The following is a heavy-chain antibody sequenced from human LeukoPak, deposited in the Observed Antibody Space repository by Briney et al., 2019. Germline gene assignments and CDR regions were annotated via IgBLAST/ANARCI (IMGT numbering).Heavy chain of an antibody. Sequence: ASVKVSCKASGYTFTSYGINWARQAPGQGLEWMGWINTNNVNRNYAQKLQGRVTMTTDTSTNTAYMELMSLTSEDTAVYYCAKDKVPDGKWDIDYWGQGTLVTVSS. CDR2: INTNNVNR. CDR1: GYTFTSYG. D-gene: IGHD1-26*01. CDR3: AKDKVPDGKWDIDY. J-gene: IGHJ4*02. V-gene: IGHV1-18*01.